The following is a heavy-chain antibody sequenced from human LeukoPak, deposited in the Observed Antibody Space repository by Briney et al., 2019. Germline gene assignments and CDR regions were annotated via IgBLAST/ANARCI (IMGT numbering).Heavy chain of an antibody. D-gene: IGHD5-24*01. Sequence: ASVKVSCKASVYTFTSYYMHWVRQAPGQGLEWMGIINPSGGRTSYAQKFQRRVTMTRDMSTSTVYMELSRLRSEDTAVYYCARGWADYWGQGTLVTVPS. CDR1: VYTFTSYY. CDR2: INPSGGRT. CDR3: ARGWADY. V-gene: IGHV1-46*01. J-gene: IGHJ4*02.